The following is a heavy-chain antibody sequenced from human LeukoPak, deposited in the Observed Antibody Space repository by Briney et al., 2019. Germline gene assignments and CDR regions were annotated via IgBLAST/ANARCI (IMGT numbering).Heavy chain of an antibody. Sequence: PGRSLRLSCAASGFTFSSYAMHWVRQAPGKGLEWVAVISYDGSNKYYADSVKGRYTISRDNSKNTLYLQMNSLRAEDTAVYYCAKALAVAVHYYFDYWGQGTLVTVSS. V-gene: IGHV3-30-3*01. D-gene: IGHD6-19*01. CDR2: ISYDGSNK. CDR3: AKALAVAVHYYFDY. CDR1: GFTFSSYA. J-gene: IGHJ4*02.